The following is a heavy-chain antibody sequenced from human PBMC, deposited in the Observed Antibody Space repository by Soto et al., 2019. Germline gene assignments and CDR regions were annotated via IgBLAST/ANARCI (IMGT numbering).Heavy chain of an antibody. D-gene: IGHD2-15*01. Sequence: EVQLVESGGGLIQRGGSLRLSCAASGFTFGHYSMNWVRQAPGKGPEWVSYISSDNRTINYADSVKGRFIITRDNAKKSLYLQMHSLIDEDAAVYYCAREGWPLLQSGMDVWGQGTTVTVSS. J-gene: IGHJ6*02. CDR3: AREGWPLLQSGMDV. CDR1: GFTFGHYS. CDR2: ISSDNRTI. V-gene: IGHV3-48*02.